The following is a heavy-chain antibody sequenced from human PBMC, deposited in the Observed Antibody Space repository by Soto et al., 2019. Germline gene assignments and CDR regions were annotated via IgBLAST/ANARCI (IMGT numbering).Heavy chain of an antibody. Sequence: PGESLKISCNGSGYSFTSYWIAWVRQMPGKGLEWMAIINPGDSETKYSPSFQGQVTISADKSINTAYLQWSSLKASDTAMYYCARQATYYDILSGYYFDYWGQGTQVTVSS. CDR2: INPGDSET. J-gene: IGHJ4*02. D-gene: IGHD3-9*01. V-gene: IGHV5-51*01. CDR3: ARQATYYDILSGYYFDY. CDR1: GYSFTSYW.